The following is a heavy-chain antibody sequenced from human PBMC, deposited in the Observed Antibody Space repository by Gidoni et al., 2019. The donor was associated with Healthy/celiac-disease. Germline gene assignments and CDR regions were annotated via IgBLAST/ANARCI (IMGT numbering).Heavy chain of an antibody. J-gene: IGHJ4*02. CDR1: GGSISSSSYY. D-gene: IGHD2-2*02. CDR3: ARQDIGCSTSCYTLEDY. V-gene: IGHV4-39*01. Sequence: QLQLQESGPGLVKPSETLSLTCTVSGGSISSSSYYWGWIRQPPGKGLEWIGSIYYSGSTYYNPSLKSRVTISVDTSKNQFSLKLSSVTAADTAVYYCARQDIGCSTSCYTLEDYWGQGTLVTVSS. CDR2: IYYSGST.